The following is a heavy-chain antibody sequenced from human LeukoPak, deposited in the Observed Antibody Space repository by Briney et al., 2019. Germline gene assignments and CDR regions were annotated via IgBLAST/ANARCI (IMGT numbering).Heavy chain of an antibody. V-gene: IGHV3-23*01. CDR1: GFTLSNYV. CDR3: AKVGCSGGSCYSVDY. Sequence: GGSLRLSCAASGFTLSNYVMTWVRQAPGKGLEWVSSISGSGDSTYYADSVKGRFTISRDNFKNTLHLQMNSLRAEDTAVYYCAKVGCSGGSCYSVDYWGQGTPVTVSS. D-gene: IGHD2-15*01. J-gene: IGHJ4*02. CDR2: ISGSGDST.